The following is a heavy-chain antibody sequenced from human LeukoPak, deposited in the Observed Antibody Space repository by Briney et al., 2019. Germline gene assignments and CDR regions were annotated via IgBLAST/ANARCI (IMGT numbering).Heavy chain of an antibody. J-gene: IGHJ4*02. CDR2: IYYSGST. CDR1: GGSISSYY. Sequence: SETLSLTCTLSGGSISSYYWSWIRQPPGKGLEWIGYIYYSGSTNYNPSLKRRATISVDTSKNQFSLKLSSVTAADTAVYYCARGPGGGYWGQGTLVTVSS. D-gene: IGHD2-2*01. CDR3: ARGPGGGY. V-gene: IGHV4-59*01.